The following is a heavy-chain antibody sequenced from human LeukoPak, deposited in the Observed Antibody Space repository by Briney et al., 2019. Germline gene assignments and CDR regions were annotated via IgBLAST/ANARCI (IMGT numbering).Heavy chain of an antibody. CDR2: ISANNGNT. D-gene: IGHD3-10*01. V-gene: IGHV1-18*03. Sequence: GASVKVSCKASGYTFTNYDINWVRQAPGQGLEWMGWISANNGNTNYAQKFQGRVTMTTETSTSTAYMELRSLKSDDMAVYYCARGAPITMIRGADLGMDVWGKGTTVTISS. CDR1: GYTFTNYD. CDR3: ARGAPITMIRGADLGMDV. J-gene: IGHJ6*04.